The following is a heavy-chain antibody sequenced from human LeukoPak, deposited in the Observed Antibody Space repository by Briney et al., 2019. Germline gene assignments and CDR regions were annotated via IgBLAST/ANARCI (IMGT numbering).Heavy chain of an antibody. D-gene: IGHD5-24*01. J-gene: IGHJ5*02. CDR1: GFTFNVYA. Sequence: PGGSLRLSCATSGFTFNVYAMHWVRQAPGKGLEWVAFIRHDGSNECYAASVEGRFTISRDNSKNTLNLQMNRLTTEDTAFYFCAKGLDGYNYGAAGSWGQGTLVTVSS. CDR2: IRHDGSNE. CDR3: AKGLDGYNYGAAGS. V-gene: IGHV3-30*02.